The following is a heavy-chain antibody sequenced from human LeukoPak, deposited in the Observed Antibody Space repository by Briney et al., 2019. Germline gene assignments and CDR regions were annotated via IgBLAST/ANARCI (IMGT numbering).Heavy chain of an antibody. CDR3: ARVQRGYCSSTSCPSPFDY. CDR2: IKPNSGGT. Sequence: ASVKVSCKASGYSFADYYMHWVRQAPGQGLEWMGWIKPNSGGTRSAQKFQGRVTMTRDTSISTAYMELSRLRSDDTAVYYCARVQRGYCSSTSCPSPFDYWGQGTLVTVSS. V-gene: IGHV1-2*02. CDR1: GYSFADYY. D-gene: IGHD2-2*01. J-gene: IGHJ4*02.